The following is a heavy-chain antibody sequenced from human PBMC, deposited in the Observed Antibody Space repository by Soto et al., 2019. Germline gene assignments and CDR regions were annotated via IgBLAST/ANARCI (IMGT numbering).Heavy chain of an antibody. Sequence: AASVKVSCKASGYSLTSYVIYWVRQAPGQRLEWMGWINAGNGNTKYSQKFQGRVTITSDTSASTAYMELSSLRSEDTAVYFCARGVENIVVVLDVFGYYGMDVWGQGTTVTVSS. D-gene: IGHD2-2*01. CDR2: INAGNGNT. V-gene: IGHV1-3*01. J-gene: IGHJ6*02. CDR3: ARGVENIVVVLDVFGYYGMDV. CDR1: GYSLTSYV.